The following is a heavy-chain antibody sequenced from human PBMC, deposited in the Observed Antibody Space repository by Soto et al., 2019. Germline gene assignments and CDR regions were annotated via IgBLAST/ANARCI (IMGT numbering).Heavy chain of an antibody. CDR3: ARAPSWYSFDY. V-gene: IGHV1-3*01. J-gene: IGHJ4*02. Sequence: ASVKVSCKASGYTFPSYAMHLVRQAPGQRLEWMGWINAGNANTKYSQKFQGRVTFTRDTSASTAYMELSSLRSEDTAVYYCARAPSWYSFDYWGQGTLVTVSS. CDR2: INAGNANT. CDR1: GYTFPSYA. D-gene: IGHD6-13*01.